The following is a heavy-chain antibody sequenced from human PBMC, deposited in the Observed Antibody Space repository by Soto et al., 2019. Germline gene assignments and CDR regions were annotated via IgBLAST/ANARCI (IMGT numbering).Heavy chain of an antibody. D-gene: IGHD5-12*01. CDR2: IVVGSGNT. Sequence: SVKISCKASGFTFTSSAMQWVRQARGQRLEWIGWIVVGSGNTNYAQKFQERVTITRDMSTSTAYMELSSLRSEDTATYYCAHHSGYRSYFDYWGQGTLVTVSS. J-gene: IGHJ4*02. CDR1: GFTFTSSA. V-gene: IGHV1-58*02. CDR3: AHHSGYRSYFDY.